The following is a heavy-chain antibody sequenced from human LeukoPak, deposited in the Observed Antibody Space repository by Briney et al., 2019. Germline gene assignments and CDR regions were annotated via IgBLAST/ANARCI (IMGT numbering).Heavy chain of an antibody. J-gene: IGHJ4*02. CDR1: GGSISSYY. V-gene: IGHV4-59*01. D-gene: IGHD3-10*01. Sequence: SETLSLTCTVSGGSISSYYWSWIRQPPGKGLEWIGYIYYSGSTNYNPSLKSRVTISVDTSKNQFSLKLSSVIAADTAVYYCARGRGLLWFGESLIPYYFDYWGQGTLVTVSS. CDR2: IYYSGST. CDR3: ARGRGLLWFGESLIPYYFDY.